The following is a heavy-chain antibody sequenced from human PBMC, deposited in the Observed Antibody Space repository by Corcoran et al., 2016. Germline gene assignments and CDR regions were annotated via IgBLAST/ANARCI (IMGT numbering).Heavy chain of an antibody. CDR3: TTEQAAAWGY. V-gene: IGHV3-15*01. J-gene: IGHJ4*02. D-gene: IGHD6-13*01. CDR2: IKSKTDGGTT. CDR1: GFTFSNAW. Sequence: EVQLVEAGGGLVKPGGSLRLSWAASGFTFSNAWMSWVRQAPGKGLEWVGSIKSKTDGGTTDSAAPGKGRFTISSDDSKNTLYLQMNSLKTEDTAVYYCTTEQAAAWGYWGQGTLVTVSS.